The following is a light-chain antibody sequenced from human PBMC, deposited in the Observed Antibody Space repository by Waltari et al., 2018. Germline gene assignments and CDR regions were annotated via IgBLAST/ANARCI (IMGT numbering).Light chain of an antibody. CDR3: QQLNSYPPALT. CDR2: AAS. J-gene: IGKJ4*01. V-gene: IGKV1-9*01. CDR1: QGISSD. Sequence: IQLTQSPSSLSASVGDRVTITCRASQGISSDLAWYQQKPGKAPKLLIYAASTLQSGVPSRFSGSGSGTDFTLTISSLQPEDFATYYCQQLNSYPPALTFGGGTKVEIK.